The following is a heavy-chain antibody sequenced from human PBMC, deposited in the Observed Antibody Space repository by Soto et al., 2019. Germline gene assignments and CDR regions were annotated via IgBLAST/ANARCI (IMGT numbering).Heavy chain of an antibody. Sequence: ASVKVSCKASGDTFTNYGVSWVRQAPGQGLEWMGWIGGYKGNTNYAQKLQGRVTFTRDTSTSTVYMELSGLRSDDTAVYYCSRVDPGETSPFDHWGQGTLVTVSS. D-gene: IGHD3-10*01. J-gene: IGHJ4*02. CDR2: IGGYKGNT. CDR1: GDTFTNYG. V-gene: IGHV1-18*01. CDR3: SRVDPGETSPFDH.